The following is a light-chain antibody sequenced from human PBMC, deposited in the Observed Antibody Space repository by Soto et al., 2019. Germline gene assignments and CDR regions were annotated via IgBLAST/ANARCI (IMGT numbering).Light chain of an antibody. CDR1: SSDVGGYKY. J-gene: IGLJ3*02. Sequence: QSVLTQPASVSGSPGQSITISCAGSSSDVGGYKYVSWYQQFPGNAPKLMIFEVSRRPSGVPDRFSGSKSGNTASLTVSGLQAEDEADYYCSSYAGRNTWVFGGGTKLSVL. V-gene: IGLV2-8*01. CDR2: EVS. CDR3: SSYAGRNTWV.